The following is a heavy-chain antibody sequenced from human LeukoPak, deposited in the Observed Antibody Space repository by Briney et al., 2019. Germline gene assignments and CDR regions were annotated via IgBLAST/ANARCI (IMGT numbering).Heavy chain of an antibody. CDR2: INTNTGNP. Sequence: ASVKVSCKASGYTFTSYAMNWVRQAPGQGLEWMGWINTNTGNPTYAQGFTGRFVFSLDTSVSTAYLQISSLKAEDTAVYYCARVPLYGLGSGWYVVDPWGQGTLVTVSS. CDR3: ARVPLYGLGSGWYVVDP. V-gene: IGHV7-4-1*02. CDR1: GYTFTSYA. D-gene: IGHD6-19*01. J-gene: IGHJ5*02.